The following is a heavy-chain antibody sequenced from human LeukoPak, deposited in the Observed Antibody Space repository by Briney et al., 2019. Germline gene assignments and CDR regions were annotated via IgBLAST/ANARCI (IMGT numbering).Heavy chain of an antibody. Sequence: ASVKVSCKPSVYTFTGYYMHWVRQAPGQGLEWMGWINPNSGGTNYAQKFQGRVTMTRDTSISTAYMELSRLRSDDTAVYYCARVMKRSEFDYWGQGTLVTVSS. V-gene: IGHV1-2*02. J-gene: IGHJ4*02. CDR3: ARVMKRSEFDY. CDR2: INPNSGGT. CDR1: VYTFTGYY.